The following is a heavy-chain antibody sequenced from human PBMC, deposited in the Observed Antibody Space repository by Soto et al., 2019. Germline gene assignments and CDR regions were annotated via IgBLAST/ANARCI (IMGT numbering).Heavy chain of an antibody. Sequence: QVQLVQSGAEVKKPGSSVKVSCNASGGTFRSYTISWVRQAPGQGLEWMGRIIPILGIANYAQKFQGRVTITADKSTSTAYMELSSLRSEDTAVYYCARELYGMDVWGQGTTVTVSS. CDR1: GGTFRSYT. J-gene: IGHJ6*02. CDR3: ARELYGMDV. CDR2: IIPILGIA. V-gene: IGHV1-69*08.